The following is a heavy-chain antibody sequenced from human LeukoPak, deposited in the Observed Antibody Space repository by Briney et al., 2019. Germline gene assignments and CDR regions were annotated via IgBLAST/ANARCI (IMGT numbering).Heavy chain of an antibody. Sequence: GGSLRLSCAASRFTFSSYSMNWVRQAPGKGLEWVSSISSSGSTIYYADPVKGRFTISRDNAKNSLYLQMNSLRAEDTAVYYCAELGITMIGGVWGKGTTVTVSS. J-gene: IGHJ6*04. CDR2: ISSSGSTI. CDR3: AELGITMIGGV. D-gene: IGHD3-10*02. CDR1: RFTFSSYS. V-gene: IGHV3-48*04.